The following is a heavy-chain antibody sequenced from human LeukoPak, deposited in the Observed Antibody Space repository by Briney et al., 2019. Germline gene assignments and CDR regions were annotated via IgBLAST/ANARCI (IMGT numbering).Heavy chain of an antibody. V-gene: IGHV3-21*01. J-gene: IGHJ4*02. CDR3: ARDPAPSDY. CDR1: GFTFSSYN. CDR2: ISSDSSYT. Sequence: GGSLRLSCAASGFTFSSYNMNWVRQAPGKGLEWVSSISSDSSYTYYADSVKGRFTISRDNAKNSLYLQMNSLRAEDTAVYYCARDPAPSDYWGQGTLVTVSS.